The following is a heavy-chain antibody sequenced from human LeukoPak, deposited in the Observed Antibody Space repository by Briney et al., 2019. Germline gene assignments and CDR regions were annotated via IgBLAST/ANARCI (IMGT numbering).Heavy chain of an antibody. D-gene: IGHD1-26*01. CDR1: GFTFGDYA. Sequence: PGGSLRLSCTASGFTFGDYAMSWVRQAPGKGLEWVGFIRSKDYGGTTENAASVKGRLTISRDDSKSIAYLQMNSLKTEDTAVYYCTRASIVGATGPFDYWGQGTLVTVSS. J-gene: IGHJ4*02. V-gene: IGHV3-49*04. CDR3: TRASIVGATGPFDY. CDR2: IRSKDYGGTT.